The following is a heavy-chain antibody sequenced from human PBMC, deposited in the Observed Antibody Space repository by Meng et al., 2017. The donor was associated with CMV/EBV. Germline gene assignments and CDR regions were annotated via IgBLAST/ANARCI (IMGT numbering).Heavy chain of an antibody. CDR3: ARGDCSSTSCYGGYENGMEV. J-gene: IGHJ6*02. CDR2: IIPIFGTA. Sequence: SVKVSCKASGGTFSSYAISWVRQAPGQGLEWMGGIIPIFGTANYAQKFQGRVTITTDESTSTAYMELSSLRSEDTAVYYCARGDCSSTSCYGGYENGMEVWGQGTTVTVSS. D-gene: IGHD2-2*01. CDR1: GGTFSSYA. V-gene: IGHV1-69*05.